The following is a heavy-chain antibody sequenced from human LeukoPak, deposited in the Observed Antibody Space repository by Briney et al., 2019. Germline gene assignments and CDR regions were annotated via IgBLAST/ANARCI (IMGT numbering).Heavy chain of an antibody. CDR2: IYYSGST. CDR1: VGSISSGGYY. CDR3: ARVGYYDSSGYYYFDY. V-gene: IGHV4-31*03. J-gene: IGHJ4*02. Sequence: SEPLSLTCTVSVGSISSGGYYWSWIRQHPGKALEWIGYIYYSGSTYYNPSLKSRVTISVDTSKNQFSLKLSSVTAADTAVYYCARVGYYDSSGYYYFDYWGQGTLVTVSS. D-gene: IGHD3-22*01.